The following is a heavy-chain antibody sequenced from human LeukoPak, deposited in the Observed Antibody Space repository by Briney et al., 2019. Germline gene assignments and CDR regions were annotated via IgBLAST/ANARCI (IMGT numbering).Heavy chain of an antibody. Sequence: SETLSLTCAVYGGSFSGYYWSWIRQPPGKGLEWIGVINHSGSTNYNPSLKSRVTISVDTSKNQFSLKLSSVTAADTAVYYCARTRGATEASGYWGQGTLVTVSS. CDR1: GGSFSGYY. CDR3: ARTRGATEASGY. CDR2: INHSGST. V-gene: IGHV4-34*01. D-gene: IGHD1-14*01. J-gene: IGHJ4*02.